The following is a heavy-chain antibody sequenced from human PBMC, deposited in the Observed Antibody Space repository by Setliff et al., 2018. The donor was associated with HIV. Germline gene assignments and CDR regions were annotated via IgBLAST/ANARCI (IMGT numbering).Heavy chain of an antibody. V-gene: IGHV3-30*02. CDR1: GYTFTGYY. J-gene: IGHJ6*03. CDR2: IRCDGSNE. CDR3: ARDWGVYPNYYYYMDV. D-gene: IGHD3-16*01. Sequence: SCKASGYTFTGYYMHWVRQAPGKGLEWVAFIRCDGSNEYYADSVKGRFTISRDNSKNTLYLQINSLRAEDTAVYYCARDWGVYPNYYYYMDVWGKGTTVTVS.